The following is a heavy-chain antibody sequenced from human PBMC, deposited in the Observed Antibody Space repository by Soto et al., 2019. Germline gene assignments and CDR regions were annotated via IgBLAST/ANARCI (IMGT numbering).Heavy chain of an antibody. D-gene: IGHD3-22*01. J-gene: IGHJ5*02. V-gene: IGHV3-7*01. CDR1: GFTFSSYW. CDR2: IKQDGSEK. CDR3: ARERWYDSSGSLYNWFDP. Sequence: EVQLVESGGGLVQPGGSLRLSCAASGFTFSSYWMSWVRQAPGKGLEWVANIKQDGSEKYYVDSVKGRFTISRDNAKNSLYLQMNSLRAEATAVYYCARERWYDSSGSLYNWFDPWGQGTVFTVSS.